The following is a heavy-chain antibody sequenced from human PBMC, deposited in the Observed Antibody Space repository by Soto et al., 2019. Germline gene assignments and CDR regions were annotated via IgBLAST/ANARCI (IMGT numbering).Heavy chain of an antibody. Sequence: QVQLQESGPGLVKPSETLSLTCTVSGGSISSYYWSWIRQPPGKGLEWIGAFYYSGSTNYNPSPKRRVTISVDTSKNQFSLKLSSVTPADTAVYYCAKGYSSSWYRFDPWGQGTLVTVSS. D-gene: IGHD6-13*01. V-gene: IGHV4-59*01. CDR2: FYYSGST. CDR3: AKGYSSSWYRFDP. CDR1: GGSISSYY. J-gene: IGHJ5*02.